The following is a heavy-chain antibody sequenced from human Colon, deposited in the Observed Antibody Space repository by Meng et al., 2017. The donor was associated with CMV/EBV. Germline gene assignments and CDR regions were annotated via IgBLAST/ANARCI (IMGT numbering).Heavy chain of an antibody. CDR1: GFAFSESG. Sequence: SLKISCVASGFAFSESGMHWIRQSPGKGLEWVAGNTWTSGSTGYADSVRGRFTISRDNAKNSLYLQMNSLRLEDTALYYCAKDLSNYASLPMDFWGQGTPVTVSS. CDR2: NTWTSGST. V-gene: IGHV3-9*01. J-gene: IGHJ4*02. D-gene: IGHD4-11*01. CDR3: AKDLSNYASLPMDF.